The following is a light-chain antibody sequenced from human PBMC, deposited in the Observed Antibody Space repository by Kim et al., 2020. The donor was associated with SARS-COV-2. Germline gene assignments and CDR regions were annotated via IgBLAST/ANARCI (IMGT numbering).Light chain of an antibody. CDR1: QGINSY. V-gene: IGKV1D-16*01. CDR3: QQYNTFPLT. CDR2: AAS. J-gene: IGKJ4*01. Sequence: ASVGDRVTISCRTSQGINSYLAWYQQKPGKAPGSLIYAASSLQTGVPSRFSGSGSGSDFTLTISNLQPEDFATYYCQQYNTFPLTFGGGTKVDIK.